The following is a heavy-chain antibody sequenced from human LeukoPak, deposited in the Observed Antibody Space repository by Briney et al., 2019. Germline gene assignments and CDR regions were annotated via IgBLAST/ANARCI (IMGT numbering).Heavy chain of an antibody. J-gene: IGHJ4*02. D-gene: IGHD3-22*01. CDR2: IRYDGSNK. V-gene: IGHV3-30*02. CDR1: GFTFSSYG. CDR3: AKGGMSSSGSGD. Sequence: GGSLRLSCAASGFTFSSYGMHWVRQAPGKGLEWVAFIRYDGSNKYYADSVKGRFTISGDNSKNTQYLQMNSLRAEDTAVYYCAKGGMSSSGSGDWGQGTLVTVSS.